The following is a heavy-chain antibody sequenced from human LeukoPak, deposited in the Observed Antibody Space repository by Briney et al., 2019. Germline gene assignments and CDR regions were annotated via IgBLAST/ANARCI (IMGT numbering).Heavy chain of an antibody. CDR1: GYTFTSYG. CDR3: ARDRERYYDFWSGYYADY. Sequence: ASVKVSCKASGYTFTSYGISWVRQAPGQGLEWMGWISAYNGNTNYAQKLQGRVTMTTDTSTSTAHMELRSLRSDDTAVYYCARDRERYYDFWSGYYADYWGQGTLVTVSS. D-gene: IGHD3-3*01. V-gene: IGHV1-18*01. J-gene: IGHJ4*02. CDR2: ISAYNGNT.